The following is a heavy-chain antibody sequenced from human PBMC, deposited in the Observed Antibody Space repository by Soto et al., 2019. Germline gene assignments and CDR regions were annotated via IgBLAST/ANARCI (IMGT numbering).Heavy chain of an antibody. CDR1: GGAIVGLNC. CDR3: ATSYGNAWYTY. V-gene: IGHV4-4*02. CDR2: MHYSGFS. D-gene: IGHD6-13*01. Sequence: SETLSLTSAVSGGAIVGLNCWSWVRQPPEKGLEWIGYMHYSGFSFYNPPLKSRVALSVDKSKNEFTLQLTSVTAADTAVYYCATSYGNAWYTYWGQGIQVTVSS. J-gene: IGHJ4*02.